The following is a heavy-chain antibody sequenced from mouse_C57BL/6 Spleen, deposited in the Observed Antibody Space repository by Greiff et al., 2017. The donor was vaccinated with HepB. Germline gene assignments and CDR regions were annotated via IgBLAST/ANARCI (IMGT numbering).Heavy chain of an antibody. CDR1: GYTFTSYW. CDR2: IYPGSGST. V-gene: IGHV1-55*01. Sequence: QVHVKQPGAELVKPGASVKMSCKASGYTFTSYWITWVKQRPGQGLEWIGDIYPGSGSTNYNEKFKSKATLTVDTSSSTAYMQLSSLTSEDSAVYYCARFPITTVVAHWYFDVWGTGTTVTVSS. CDR3: ARFPITTVVAHWYFDV. J-gene: IGHJ1*03. D-gene: IGHD1-1*01.